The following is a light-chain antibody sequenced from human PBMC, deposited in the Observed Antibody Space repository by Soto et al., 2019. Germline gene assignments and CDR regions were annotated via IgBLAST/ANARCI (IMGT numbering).Light chain of an antibody. CDR3: SSYTTTSTLVI. CDR1: SSDVGIYNY. CDR2: DVS. J-gene: IGLJ2*01. V-gene: IGLV2-14*01. Sequence: QSALTQPASVSGSPGQSITISCIGTSSDVGIYNYVSWYQQHPGKAPKLMIYDVSNRPAGVSNRYSGSKSGNTAYLTISGLQAEDDADYYCSSYTTTSTLVIFGGGTKLTVL.